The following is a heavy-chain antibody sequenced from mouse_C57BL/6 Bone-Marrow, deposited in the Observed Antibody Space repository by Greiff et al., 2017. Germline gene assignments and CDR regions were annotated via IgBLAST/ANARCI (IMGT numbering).Heavy chain of an antibody. CDR1: GYTFTNYW. Sequence: QVQLQQSGAELVRPGTSVKMSCKASGYTFTNYWIGWAKQRPGHGLEWIGDIYPGGGYTNYNEKFKGKATLTADKSSSTAYMQFSSLTSEDSAIYYCARGTAQARFAYWGQGTLVTVSA. J-gene: IGHJ3*01. D-gene: IGHD3-2*02. CDR2: IYPGGGYT. CDR3: ARGTAQARFAY. V-gene: IGHV1-63*01.